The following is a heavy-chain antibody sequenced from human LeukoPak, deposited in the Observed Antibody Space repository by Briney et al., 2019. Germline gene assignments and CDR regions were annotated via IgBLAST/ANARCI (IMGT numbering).Heavy chain of an antibody. J-gene: IGHJ4*02. Sequence: GGSLRLSCAASGFTVSSNYMSWVRQAPGKGLEWVSVIYSGGSTYYADSVKGRFTISRDNSKNTLYLQMNSLRAEDTAVYYCARARSGSYSLYFDYWGQGTLVTVSS. CDR3: ARARSGSYSLYFDY. CDR2: IYSGGST. CDR1: GFTVSSNY. V-gene: IGHV3-53*01. D-gene: IGHD1-26*01.